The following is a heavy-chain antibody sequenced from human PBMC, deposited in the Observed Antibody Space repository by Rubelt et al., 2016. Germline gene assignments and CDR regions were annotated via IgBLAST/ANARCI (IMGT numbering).Heavy chain of an antibody. V-gene: IGHV3-23*01. CDR3: ARMAARRRYFDY. J-gene: IGHJ4*02. CDR2: ISFSGGAK. CDR1: GFSFSSYA. Sequence: AASGFSFSSYAMNWVRQAPGKGLDWVSSISFSGGAKTYADSVKGRFTISRDNSKNTLYLQMNSLRAEDTAVYYCARMAARRRYFDYWGQGTLVTVSS. D-gene: IGHD2-8*01.